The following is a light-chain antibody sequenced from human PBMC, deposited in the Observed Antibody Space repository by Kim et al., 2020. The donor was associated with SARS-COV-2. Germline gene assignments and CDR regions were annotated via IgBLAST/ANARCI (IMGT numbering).Light chain of an antibody. CDR1: QSVSSN. V-gene: IGKV3-15*01. J-gene: IGKJ1*01. Sequence: ETVMTQSPATLSVSPGERVTLSCRASQSVSSNLAWYQQKPGQAPRILIHGASTRATGIPARISGSGSGTEFTLTISSLQSEDFAVYFCQQYNNWPRTFGQGTKVDSK. CDR2: GAS. CDR3: QQYNNWPRT.